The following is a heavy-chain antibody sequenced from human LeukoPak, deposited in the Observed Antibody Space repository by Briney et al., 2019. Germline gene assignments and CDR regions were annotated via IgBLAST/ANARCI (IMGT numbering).Heavy chain of an antibody. J-gene: IGHJ4*02. Sequence: ASVKVSCKASGGTFSSYAISWVRQAPGQGLEWMGGIIPIFGTANYAQKFQGRVTIAADESTSTAYMELSSLRSEDTAVYYCARVDYYGSGSFDYWGQGTLVTVSS. CDR3: ARVDYYGSGSFDY. CDR2: IIPIFGTA. CDR1: GGTFSSYA. D-gene: IGHD3-10*01. V-gene: IGHV1-69*13.